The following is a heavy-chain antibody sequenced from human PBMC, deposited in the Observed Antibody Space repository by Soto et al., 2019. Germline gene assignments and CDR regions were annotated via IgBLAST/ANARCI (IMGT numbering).Heavy chain of an antibody. CDR1: GGTFSSYA. J-gene: IGHJ6*02. CDR2: IIPIFGTA. Sequence: SVKVSCKASGGTFSSYAISWVRQAPGQGLEWMGGIIPIFGTANYAQKFQGRVTMTTDGSTSTAYMELRSLRSDDTAVYYCARHERATTGNCMDVWGQGTTVTVS. CDR3: ARHERATTGNCMDV. V-gene: IGHV1-69*05. D-gene: IGHD1-1*01.